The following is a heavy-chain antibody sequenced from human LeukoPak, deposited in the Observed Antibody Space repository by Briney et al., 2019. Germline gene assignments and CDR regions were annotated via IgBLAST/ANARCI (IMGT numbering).Heavy chain of an antibody. D-gene: IGHD1-26*01. CDR2: VSYDGSNS. Sequence: GGSLRLSCAASGFTFSSYTMHWVRQAPGKGLEWVAVVSYDGSNSYYADSVKGRFTISRDNSKNTLYLQMNSLRAEDTAVYYCARNSGSYLLDYWGQGTLVTVSS. CDR3: ARNSGSYLLDY. J-gene: IGHJ4*02. V-gene: IGHV3-30-3*01. CDR1: GFTFSSYT.